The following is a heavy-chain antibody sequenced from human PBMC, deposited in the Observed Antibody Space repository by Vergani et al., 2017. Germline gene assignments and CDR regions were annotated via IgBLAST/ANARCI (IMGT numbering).Heavy chain of an antibody. Sequence: QVQLQQWGAGLLKPSETLSLTCAVYGGSFSGYYWSWIRQPPGKGLEWIGEINHRGSTNYNPSLKSRVTISVDTSKNQFSLKLSSVTAADTAVYYCARGPVGTMVRGVFDYWGQGTLVTVSS. CDR1: GGSFSGYY. V-gene: IGHV4-34*01. CDR3: ARGPVGTMVRGVFDY. D-gene: IGHD3-10*01. CDR2: INHRGST. J-gene: IGHJ4*02.